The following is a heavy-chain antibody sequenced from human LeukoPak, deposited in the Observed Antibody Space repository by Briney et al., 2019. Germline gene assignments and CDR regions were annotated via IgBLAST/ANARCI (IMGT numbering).Heavy chain of an antibody. J-gene: IGHJ3*02. CDR1: GGSISSSSYY. CDR3: ARRMWSSWSTRGAFDI. Sequence: SETLSLTCTVSGGSISSSSYYWGWIRQPPGKGLEWIGSIYYSGSTYYNPSLKSRVTISVDTSKNQFSLKLSSVTAADTAVYYCARRMWSSWSTRGAFDIWGQGTMVTVSS. CDR2: IYYSGST. V-gene: IGHV4-39*01. D-gene: IGHD6-13*01.